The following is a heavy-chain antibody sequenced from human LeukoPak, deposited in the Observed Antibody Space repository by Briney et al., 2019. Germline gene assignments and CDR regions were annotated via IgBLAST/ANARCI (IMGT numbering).Heavy chain of an antibody. CDR1: GFTFSSYA. CDR2: ISGSGGST. Sequence: GGSLRLSCAASGFTFSSYAMSWVRQAPGKGLEWVSAISGSGGSTYYADSVKGRFTTSRDNSKNTLYLQMNSLRAEDTAVYYCAKEGAYSSGWYLDYWGQGTLVTVSS. V-gene: IGHV3-23*01. J-gene: IGHJ4*02. CDR3: AKEGAYSSGWYLDY. D-gene: IGHD6-19*01.